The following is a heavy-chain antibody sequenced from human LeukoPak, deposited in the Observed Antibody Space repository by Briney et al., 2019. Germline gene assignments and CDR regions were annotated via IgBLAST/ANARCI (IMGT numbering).Heavy chain of an antibody. CDR1: GGSFSGYY. D-gene: IGHD2-15*01. Sequence: DPSETLSLTCAVYGGSFSGYYWSWIRQPPGKGLEWIGEINHSGSANYNPSLKSRVTISVDTSKNQFSLKLSSVTAADTAVYYCARVPVVVAATPDYYYYYGMDVWGQGTTVTVSS. CDR2: INHSGSA. CDR3: ARVPVVVAATPDYYYYYGMDV. J-gene: IGHJ6*02. V-gene: IGHV4-34*01.